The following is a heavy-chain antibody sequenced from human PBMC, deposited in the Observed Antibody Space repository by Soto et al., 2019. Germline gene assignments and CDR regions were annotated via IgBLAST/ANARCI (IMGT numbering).Heavy chain of an antibody. V-gene: IGHV3-74*01. CDR3: ARGDRGAFDL. D-gene: IGHD2-21*02. J-gene: IGHJ3*01. CDR1: GFTFSYYW. Sequence: EVQLVASEGGLVQPGGSLRLSCAASGFTFSYYWMHWVRQAPGQGLVWVSRIHSDGSSTTYADSVKGRFTISRDNAKKTLYLQMNSLRAEDTAVYYCARGDRGAFDLWGQGTMVTVSS. CDR2: IHSDGSST.